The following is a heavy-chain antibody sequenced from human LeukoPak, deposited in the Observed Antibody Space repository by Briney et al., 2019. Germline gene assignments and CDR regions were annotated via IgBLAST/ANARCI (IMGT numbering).Heavy chain of an antibody. CDR2: TSYDGSNK. J-gene: IGHJ3*02. CDR1: GFTFSNYD. D-gene: IGHD1-26*01. Sequence: PGRSLRLSCAASGFTFSNYDMHWVRQAPGKGLEWVAVTSYDGSNKYYADSVEGRFTISRDKSKNTLYLQMDSLRAVDTAVYYCAKDRVGAIDDAFDIWGQGTMVTVSS. V-gene: IGHV3-30*18. CDR3: AKDRVGAIDDAFDI.